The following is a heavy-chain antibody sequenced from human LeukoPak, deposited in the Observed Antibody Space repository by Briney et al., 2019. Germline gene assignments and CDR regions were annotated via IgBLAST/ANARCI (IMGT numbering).Heavy chain of an antibody. CDR2: ISSSGSTI. V-gene: IGHV3-48*03. D-gene: IGHD6-13*01. J-gene: IGHJ4*02. CDR1: GFTFSSYE. CDR3: ARAFVRIAAAGTLDY. Sequence: GGSLRLSCAASGFTFSSYEMNWVRQAPGEGLEWVSYISSSGSTIYYADSVKGRFTISRDNAKNSLYLQMNSLRAEDTAVYYCARAFVRIAAAGTLDYWGQGTLVTVSS.